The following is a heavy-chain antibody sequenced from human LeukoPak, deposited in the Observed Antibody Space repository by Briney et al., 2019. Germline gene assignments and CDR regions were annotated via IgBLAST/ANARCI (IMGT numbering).Heavy chain of an antibody. Sequence: ASVKVSCKASGYTFTSYYMHWVRQAPGQGLEWMGGIIPIFGTANYAQKFQGRVTITADESTSTAYMELSSLRSEDTAVYYCARITNCSGGSCYDYWGQGTLVTVSS. CDR2: IIPIFGTA. J-gene: IGHJ4*02. D-gene: IGHD2-15*01. CDR1: GYTFTSYY. V-gene: IGHV1-69*13. CDR3: ARITNCSGGSCYDY.